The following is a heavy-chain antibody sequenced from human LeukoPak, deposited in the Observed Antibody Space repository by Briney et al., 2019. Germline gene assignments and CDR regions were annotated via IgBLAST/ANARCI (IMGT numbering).Heavy chain of an antibody. D-gene: IGHD2-15*01. CDR3: ARHLTATNFPFDY. V-gene: IGHV4-59*08. CDR1: GGSISSYY. J-gene: IGHJ4*02. Sequence: SETLSLTCTVSGGSISSYYWSWIRQPPGKGLEWIGYIYYSGSTSYNPSLKSRVTISAVTSKNQFSLKLNSVTATDTAVYYCARHLTATNFPFDYWGQGTLVTVSS. CDR2: IYYSGST.